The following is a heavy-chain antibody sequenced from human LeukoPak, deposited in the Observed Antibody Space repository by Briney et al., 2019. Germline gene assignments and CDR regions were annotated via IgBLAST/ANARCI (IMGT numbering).Heavy chain of an antibody. J-gene: IGHJ3*02. CDR2: IYYSGGT. V-gene: IGHV4-59*08. CDR3: ARHVTISGPYDASDI. D-gene: IGHD5-24*01. CDR1: GDSISSCY. Sequence: SETLSLTCTVSGDSISSCYWSWIRQPPGKGLEWIGYIYYSGGTDYNPSLKSRVTISVDTSKNQFSLKLRSVTAADTAVYYCARHVTISGPYDASDIWGQGTMVTVSP.